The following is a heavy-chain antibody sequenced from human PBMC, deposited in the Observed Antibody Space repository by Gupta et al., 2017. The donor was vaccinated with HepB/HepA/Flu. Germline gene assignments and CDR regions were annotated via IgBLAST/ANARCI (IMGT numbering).Heavy chain of an antibody. Sequence: IYGSGSVNYNPSLKGRVTISLETSKNQFSLKLNSVTAADTAIYYCACPIFQSYYNMDVWGQGTSVTVSS. V-gene: IGHV4-59*03. CDR2: IYGSGSV. J-gene: IGHJ6*02. D-gene: IGHD3-3*01. CDR3: ACPIFQSYYNMDV.